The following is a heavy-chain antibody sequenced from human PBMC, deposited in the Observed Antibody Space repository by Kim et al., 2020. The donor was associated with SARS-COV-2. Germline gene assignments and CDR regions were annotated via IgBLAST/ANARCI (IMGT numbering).Heavy chain of an antibody. Sequence: GGSLRLSCAASGFTFSSYSMNWVRQAPGKGLEWVSSISSSSSYIYYADSVKGRFTISRDNAKNSLYLQMNSLRAEDTAVYYCARDVPAKQWDWFDPWGQGTLGTVSS. CDR3: ARDVPAKQWDWFDP. CDR1: GFTFSSYS. D-gene: IGHD6-19*01. CDR2: ISSSSSYI. V-gene: IGHV3-21*01. J-gene: IGHJ5*02.